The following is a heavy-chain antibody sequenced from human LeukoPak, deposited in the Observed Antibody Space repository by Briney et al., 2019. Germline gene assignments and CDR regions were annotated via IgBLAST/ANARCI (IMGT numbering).Heavy chain of an antibody. CDR3: ARRSSVVVPAAPAFDY. D-gene: IGHD2-2*01. CDR2: IYYSGST. V-gene: IGHV4-39*01. J-gene: IGHJ4*02. CDR1: GGSISSSSYY. Sequence: PSETLSLTCTVSGGSISSSSYYWGWIRQPPGKGLEWIGSIYYSGSTYYNPSLKSRVTISVDTSKNQFSLKLSSVTAADTALYYCARRSSVVVPAAPAFDYWGQGTLVTVSS.